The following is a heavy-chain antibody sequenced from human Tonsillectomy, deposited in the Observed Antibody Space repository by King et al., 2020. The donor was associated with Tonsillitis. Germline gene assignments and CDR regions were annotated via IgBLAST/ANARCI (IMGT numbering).Heavy chain of an antibody. CDR2: IYYSGST. V-gene: IGHV4-28*01. Sequence: QLQESGPGLVKPSDTLTLTCAVSGYSISSSNWWGWIRQPPGKGLEWIGYIYYSGSTDYNPSLKSRVTISVDTSKNQFSLKLSSVTAVDTAVYYCARRSASGDYDAFDIWGQGTTVTVSS. CDR1: GYSISSSNW. D-gene: IGHD2-2*01. CDR3: ARRSASGDYDAFDI. J-gene: IGHJ3*02.